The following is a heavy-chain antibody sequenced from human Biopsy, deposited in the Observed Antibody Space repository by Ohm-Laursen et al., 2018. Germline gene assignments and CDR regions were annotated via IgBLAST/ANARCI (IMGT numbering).Heavy chain of an antibody. CDR1: GESFNDYY. CDR2: INHSGRT. J-gene: IGHJ6*02. Sequence: SDTLSLTCAVYGESFNDYYWSWIRQTPGKGLEWIGEINHSGRTNYNPSLKSRVTISVDTSKNQFSLKVRSVTAADTAAYYCVRGVDYYDPYHYYALDVWGQGTTVTVSS. D-gene: IGHD3-22*01. V-gene: IGHV4-34*01. CDR3: VRGVDYYDPYHYYALDV.